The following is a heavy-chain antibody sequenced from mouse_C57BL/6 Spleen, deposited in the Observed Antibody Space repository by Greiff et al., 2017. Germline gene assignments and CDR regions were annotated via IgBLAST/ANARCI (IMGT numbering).Heavy chain of an antibody. Sequence: VQLQQSGAELARPGASVKMSCKASGYTFTSYTMHWVKQRPGQGLEWIGYINPSSGYTKYNQKFKDKATLTADKSSSTAYMQLSSLTSEDSAVYYCARSYDYDGGFDYWGQGTTLTVSS. CDR2: INPSSGYT. V-gene: IGHV1-4*01. D-gene: IGHD2-4*01. CDR1: GYTFTSYT. CDR3: ARSYDYDGGFDY. J-gene: IGHJ2*01.